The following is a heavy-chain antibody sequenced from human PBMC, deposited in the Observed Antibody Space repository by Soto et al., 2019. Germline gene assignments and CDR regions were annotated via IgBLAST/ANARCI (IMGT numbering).Heavy chain of an antibody. D-gene: IGHD3-10*01. Sequence: QVQLQESGPGLVKPSETLSLTCTVSGGSISRYYWNWIRQPPGKGLEWIGYIYYSGSTNYNPSLKSRVTISVDTSKNQFSLKLSSVTAADTAVCYCARDPGSGSYYGWFDPWGQGTLVTVSS. CDR2: IYYSGST. J-gene: IGHJ5*02. CDR3: ARDPGSGSYYGWFDP. V-gene: IGHV4-59*01. CDR1: GGSISRYY.